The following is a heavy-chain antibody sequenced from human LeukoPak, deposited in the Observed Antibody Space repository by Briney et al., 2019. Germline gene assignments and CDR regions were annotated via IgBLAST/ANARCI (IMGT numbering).Heavy chain of an antibody. CDR2: IYYSGST. V-gene: IGHV4-59*08. CDR1: GGSISSYY. CDR3: ATGNSGYDSPHYYYGMDV. Sequence: SETLSLTCTVSGGSISSYYWSWIRQPPVKGLEWIGYIYYSGSTNYNPSLKSRVTISVDTSKNQFSLKLSSVTAADTAVYYCATGNSGYDSPHYYYGMDVWGQGTTVTVSS. D-gene: IGHD5-12*01. J-gene: IGHJ6*02.